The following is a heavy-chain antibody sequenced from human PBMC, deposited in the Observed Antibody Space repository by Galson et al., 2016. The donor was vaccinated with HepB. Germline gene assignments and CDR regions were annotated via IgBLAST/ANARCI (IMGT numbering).Heavy chain of an antibody. Sequence: SLRLSCAASGFIFSNYNMNWVRQAPGEGMEWVSYVSPNGNTKYYADSVKGRFSISKDNAKNSLSLQMTSLRDDDTAVYYCARGLPFHSSGWYFDSWGQGILVTVSS. CDR2: VSPNGNTK. J-gene: IGHJ4*02. CDR3: ARGLPFHSSGWYFDS. V-gene: IGHV3-48*02. CDR1: GFIFSNYN. D-gene: IGHD6-19*01.